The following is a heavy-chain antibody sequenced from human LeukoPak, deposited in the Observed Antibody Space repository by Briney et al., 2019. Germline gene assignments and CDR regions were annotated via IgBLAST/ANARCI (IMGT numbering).Heavy chain of an antibody. J-gene: IGHJ4*02. D-gene: IGHD5-18*01. CDR3: ARDRLDTAMVWAY. CDR2: ISSSSSYI. Sequence: GGSLRLSCAASGFTFSSYSMNWVRQAPGKGLEWVSSISSSSSYIYYAGSVKGRFTISRDNAKNSLYLQMNSLRAEDTAVYYCARDRLDTAMVWAYWGQGTLVTVSS. CDR1: GFTFSSYS. V-gene: IGHV3-21*01.